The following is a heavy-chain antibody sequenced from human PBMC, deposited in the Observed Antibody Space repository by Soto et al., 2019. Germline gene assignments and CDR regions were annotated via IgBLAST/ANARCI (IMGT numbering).Heavy chain of an antibody. CDR3: ATIYYDSSGYSLLDAFDI. D-gene: IGHD3-22*01. CDR1: GGSISSSSYY. J-gene: IGHJ3*02. Sequence: PSETLSLTCTVSGGSISSSSYYWGWIRQPPGKGLEWIGSIYYSGSTYYNPSLKSRVTISVDTSKNQFSLKLSSVTAADTAVYYCATIYYDSSGYSLLDAFDIWGQGTMVTVSS. V-gene: IGHV4-39*01. CDR2: IYYSGST.